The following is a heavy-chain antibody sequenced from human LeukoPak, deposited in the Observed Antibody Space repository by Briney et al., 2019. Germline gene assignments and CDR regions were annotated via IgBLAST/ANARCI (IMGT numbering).Heavy chain of an antibody. Sequence: ASVKVSCKASGGTFSSYAISWVRQAPGQGLEWMGGIVPIFGSANYAQKFQGRVTITADESTSTAYMELSSLRSEDTAVYYCAKLPGRAADYWGQGTLVTVSS. CDR2: IVPIFGSA. CDR3: AKLPGRAADY. V-gene: IGHV1-69*01. J-gene: IGHJ4*02. CDR1: GGTFSSYA.